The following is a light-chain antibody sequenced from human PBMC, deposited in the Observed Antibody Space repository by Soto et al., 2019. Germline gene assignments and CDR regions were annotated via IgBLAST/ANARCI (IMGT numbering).Light chain of an antibody. J-gene: IGLJ3*02. CDR1: SSDVGGYDF. CDR2: AVI. CDR3: SSYTSSGGWV. V-gene: IGLV2-14*01. Sequence: QPVLTQPASVSGSPGQSITISCTGTSSDVGGYDFVSWYQHHPGKAPKLMIYAVIYRPSGVSNRFSGSKSGNTASLTISGLQAEDEADYYCSSYTSSGGWVFGGGTKLTVL.